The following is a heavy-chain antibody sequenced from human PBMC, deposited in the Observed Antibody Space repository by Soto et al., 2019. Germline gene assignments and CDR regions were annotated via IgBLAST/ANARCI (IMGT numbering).Heavy chain of an antibody. Sequence: MQLVQSGPEVKKPGTSVKVSCKASGFTFTSSAVQWVRQARGQRLEWIGWIVVGSGNTNYAQKFQERVTITRDMSTSTAYMELSSLRSEDTAVYYCAAGVLGNSGWQDYYGMDVWGQGTTVTVSS. J-gene: IGHJ6*02. V-gene: IGHV1-58*01. CDR3: AAGVLGNSGWQDYYGMDV. CDR2: IVVGSGNT. CDR1: GFTFTSSA. D-gene: IGHD5-12*01.